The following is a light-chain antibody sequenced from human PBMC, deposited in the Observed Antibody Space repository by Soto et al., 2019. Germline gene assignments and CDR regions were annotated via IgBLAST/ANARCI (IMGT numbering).Light chain of an antibody. J-gene: IGKJ1*01. CDR3: QQYYSCSWT. Sequence: TVMTQSPATLSVSPGERATLSCRASQSVSNNLAWYKQKPGQAPRLLIYGASNRATGIPVRFSGSVSGTEITLTISSLQSEDFAVYCCQQYYSCSWTFGQGTKVEIK. V-gene: IGKV3-15*01. CDR1: QSVSNN. CDR2: GAS.